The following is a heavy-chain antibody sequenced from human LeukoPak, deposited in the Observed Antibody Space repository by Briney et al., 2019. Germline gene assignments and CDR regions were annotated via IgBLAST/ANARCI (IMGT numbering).Heavy chain of an antibody. J-gene: IGHJ4*02. Sequence: GGSLRLSCAASGFTFSSYEMNWVRQAPGKGLEWVSYISSSGSTIYYADSVKGRFTISRDNAKNSLYLQMNSLRAEDTAVYCCARQLDRAAAGTLGYWGQGTLVTVSS. V-gene: IGHV3-48*03. D-gene: IGHD6-13*01. CDR1: GFTFSSYE. CDR2: ISSSGSTI. CDR3: ARQLDRAAAGTLGY.